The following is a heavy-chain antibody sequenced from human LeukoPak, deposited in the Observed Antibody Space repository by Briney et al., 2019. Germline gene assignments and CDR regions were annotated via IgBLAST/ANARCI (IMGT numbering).Heavy chain of an antibody. CDR1: GFTFSSYS. J-gene: IGHJ6*02. D-gene: IGHD4-11*01. CDR2: ISYDGSNK. Sequence: GGTLTLSCAAYGFTFSSYSMHWVRQAPGKGLDWVAVISYDGSNKYYADSVKRRVTIYRDNYKHTLYLQMNSTRADATPVYYCARDGLQSYYSYGMDVWGQGTTVTASS. V-gene: IGHV3-30-3*01. CDR3: ARDGLQSYYSYGMDV.